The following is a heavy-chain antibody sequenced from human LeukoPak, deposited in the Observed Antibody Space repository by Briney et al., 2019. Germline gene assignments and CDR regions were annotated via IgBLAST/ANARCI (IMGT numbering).Heavy chain of an antibody. CDR3: ARGYAYGDTGSFDY. V-gene: IGHV4-59*01. D-gene: IGHD4-17*01. Sequence: PSETLSLTCTVSGGSIRGLYWSWIRQPPGKGLEWIGYIYYSGSTTYNPSLKSRVTISVDTPKNQFSLRLRSVTAADTALYYCARGYAYGDTGSFDYWGQGALVTVSS. CDR2: IYYSGST. J-gene: IGHJ4*02. CDR1: GGSIRGLY.